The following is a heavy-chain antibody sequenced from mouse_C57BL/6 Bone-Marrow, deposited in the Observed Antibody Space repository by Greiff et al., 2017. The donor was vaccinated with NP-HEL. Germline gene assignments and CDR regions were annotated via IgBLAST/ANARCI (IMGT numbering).Heavy chain of an antibody. D-gene: IGHD2-5*01. Sequence: VHLVESGPGLVAPSQSLSITCTVSGFSLTSYGVSWVRQPPGKGLEWLGVIWGDGSTNYHSALISRLSISKDNSKSQVFLKLNSLQTDDTATYYCAKKGTFWDSNYLYYYAMDYWGQGTSVTVSS. CDR3: AKKGTFWDSNYLYYYAMDY. CDR2: IWGDGST. V-gene: IGHV2-3*01. J-gene: IGHJ4*01. CDR1: GFSLTSYG.